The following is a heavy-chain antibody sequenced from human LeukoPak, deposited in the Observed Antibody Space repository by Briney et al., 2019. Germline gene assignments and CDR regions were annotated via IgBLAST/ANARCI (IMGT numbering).Heavy chain of an antibody. Sequence: PSETLSLTCTVSGGSLSSDSSYWSWVRQYPGTGLEWIGYIYYSGRTYYNPSLRSRVTISVDTSTNQFSLRLSSVNAADTAVYYCARDQTGWYAFDIWGQGAMVTVSS. V-gene: IGHV4-31*03. J-gene: IGHJ3*02. CDR1: GGSLSSDSSY. D-gene: IGHD6-19*01. CDR2: IYYSGRT. CDR3: ARDQTGWYAFDI.